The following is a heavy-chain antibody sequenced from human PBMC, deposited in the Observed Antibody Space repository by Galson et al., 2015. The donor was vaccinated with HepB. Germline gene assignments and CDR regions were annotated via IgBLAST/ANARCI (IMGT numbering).Heavy chain of an antibody. CDR1: GFTFSNAW. J-gene: IGHJ4*02. CDR3: TTFSDYERLFDY. Sequence: SLRLSRAASGFTFSNAWMSWVRQAPGKGLEWVGRIKSKTDGGTTDYAAPVKGRFTISRDDSKNTLYLQMNSLKTEDTAVYYCTTFSDYERLFDYWGQGTLVTVSS. CDR2: IKSKTDGGTT. V-gene: IGHV3-15*01. D-gene: IGHD4-17*01.